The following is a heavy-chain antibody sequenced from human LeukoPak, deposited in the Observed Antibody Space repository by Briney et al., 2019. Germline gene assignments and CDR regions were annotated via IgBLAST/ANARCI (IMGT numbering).Heavy chain of an antibody. Sequence: SETLSLTCTVSGDSISSGDYYWSWIRQPAGKGLEWIGRISSSGSTNYNPSLKSRVTISVDTSKNQFSLKLSSVTAADTAVYYCARAPIRFWFDPWGQGTLVTVSS. CDR1: GDSISSGDYY. CDR2: ISSSGST. D-gene: IGHD1-14*01. J-gene: IGHJ5*02. V-gene: IGHV4-61*02. CDR3: ARAPIRFWFDP.